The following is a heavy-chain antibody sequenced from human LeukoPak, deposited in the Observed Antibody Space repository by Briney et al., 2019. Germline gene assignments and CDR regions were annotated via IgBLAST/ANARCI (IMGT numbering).Heavy chain of an antibody. Sequence: GGSLRLSCAASGFPFSNYVMSWVRQAPGKGLEWVSGVIGSGKTTFYADSVKGRFTISRDNSRNTLYLQMNSLRVEDTAVYYCTRPHVDGGYYYHQYWGQGTLVTVSS. CDR2: VIGSGKTT. J-gene: IGHJ4*02. CDR3: TRPHVDGGYYYHQY. CDR1: GFPFSNYV. V-gene: IGHV3-23*01. D-gene: IGHD3-22*01.